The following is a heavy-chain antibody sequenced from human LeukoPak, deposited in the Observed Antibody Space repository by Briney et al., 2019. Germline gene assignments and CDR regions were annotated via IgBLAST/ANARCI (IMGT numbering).Heavy chain of an antibody. D-gene: IGHD3-3*01. J-gene: IGHJ3*02. CDR1: GYTFTSYY. V-gene: IGHV1-2*02. CDR3: ATPRGGLNTIFGVVGAFDI. Sequence: ASVKVSCKASGYTFTSYYMHWVRQAPGQGLEWMGWINPNSGGTNYAQKFQGRVTMTRDTSISTAYMELSSLRSEDTAVYYCATPRGGLNTIFGVVGAFDIWGQGTMVTVSS. CDR2: INPNSGGT.